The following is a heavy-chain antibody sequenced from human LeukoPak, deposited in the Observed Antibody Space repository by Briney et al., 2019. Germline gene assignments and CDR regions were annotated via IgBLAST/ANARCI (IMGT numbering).Heavy chain of an antibody. V-gene: IGHV4-59*12. D-gene: IGHD6-19*01. CDR3: ARDGGSAWFFRY. Sequence: SETLSLTCTVSGGSISSYYWSWIRQPPGKGLEWIGYIYYSGSTNYNPSLKSRVTISVDTSKNQFSLKLSSVTAADTAVYYCARDGGSAWFFRYWGQGTLVTVSS. J-gene: IGHJ4*02. CDR2: IYYSGST. CDR1: GGSISSYY.